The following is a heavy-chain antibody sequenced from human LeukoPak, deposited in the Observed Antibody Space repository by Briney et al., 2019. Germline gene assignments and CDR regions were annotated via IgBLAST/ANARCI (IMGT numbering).Heavy chain of an antibody. V-gene: IGHV3-30*18. CDR3: AKDRASDYYDSSGYALDY. CDR2: ISYDGSNK. Sequence: PGGSLRLSCAASGFTFSSYGMHWVRQAPGQGLERVAVISYDGSNKYYADSVKSRFTISRDNSKNTLYLQMNSLRAEDTAVYYCAKDRASDYYDSSGYALDYWGQGTLVTVSS. J-gene: IGHJ4*02. D-gene: IGHD3-22*01. CDR1: GFTFSSYG.